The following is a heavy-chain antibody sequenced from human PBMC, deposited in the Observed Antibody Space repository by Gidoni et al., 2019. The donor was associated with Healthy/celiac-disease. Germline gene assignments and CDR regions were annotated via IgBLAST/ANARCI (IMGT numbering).Heavy chain of an antibody. CDR2: IIPILGIA. Sequence: QFQLVQSGAEVKKPGSSVTVSCKASGGTFSSYTISWVRQAPGQGLEWMGRIIPILGIANYAQKFQGRITITAGKSTSTADMELSSLGSKDTAVYYCAIVATDRRDYWGQGTLVTVSS. D-gene: IGHD5-12*01. V-gene: IGHV1-69*02. CDR1: GGTFSSYT. CDR3: AIVATDRRDY. J-gene: IGHJ4*02.